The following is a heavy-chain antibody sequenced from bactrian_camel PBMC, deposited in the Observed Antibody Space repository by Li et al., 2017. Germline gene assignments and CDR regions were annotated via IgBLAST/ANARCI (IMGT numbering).Heavy chain of an antibody. Sequence: VQLVESGGDLVQPGGSLRLSCAASGFTTSSTSMSWVRQAPGKGLEWVAAINTGGGTTYYADSVKGRFTISRDNAKNTVYLQMNSLKPEDTAVYYCVRSTDDGGLFGYWGQGTQVTVS. V-gene: IGHV3S40*01. D-gene: IGHD1*01. CDR1: GFTTSSTS. CDR2: INTGGGTT. J-gene: IGHJ4*01. CDR3: VRSTDDGGLFGY.